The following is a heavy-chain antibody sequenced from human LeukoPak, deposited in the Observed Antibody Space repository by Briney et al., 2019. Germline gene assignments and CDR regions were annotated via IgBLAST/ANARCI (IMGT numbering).Heavy chain of an antibody. CDR2: IIPILSIA. J-gene: IGHJ4*02. CDR3: ARTQLRFLEWLFFDY. Sequence: SVKVSCKASGGTFSSYAISWVRQAPGQGLEWMGRIIPILSIANYAQKFQGRVTITADKSTSTAYMELSSLRAEDTAVYYCARTQLRFLEWLFFDYWGQGTLVTVSS. V-gene: IGHV1-69*04. CDR1: GGTFSSYA. D-gene: IGHD3-3*01.